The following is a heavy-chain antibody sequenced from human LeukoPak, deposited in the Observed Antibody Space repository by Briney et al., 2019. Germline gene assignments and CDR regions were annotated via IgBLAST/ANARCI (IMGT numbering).Heavy chain of an antibody. V-gene: IGHV1-18*01. CDR2: ISAYNGNT. D-gene: IGHD6-19*01. J-gene: IGHJ4*02. Sequence: ASVKVSCKASGYTFTSYGISWVRQAPGQGLEWMGWISAYNGNTNYAQKLQGRVTMTTDTSTSTAYMELRSLRSDDTAVYYCATEVLIAVAGGGFDYWGQGTLVTVSS. CDR1: GYTFTSYG. CDR3: ATEVLIAVAGGGFDY.